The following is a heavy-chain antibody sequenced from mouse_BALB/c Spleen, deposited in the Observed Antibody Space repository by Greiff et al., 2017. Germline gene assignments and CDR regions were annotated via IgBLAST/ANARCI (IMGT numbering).Heavy chain of an antibody. Sequence: QVQLKESGPGLVQPSQSLSITCTVSGFSLTSYGVHWVRQSPGKGLEWLGVIWSGGSTDYNAAFISRLSISKDNSKSQVFFKMNSLQANDTAIYYCARNNYGNSYYAMDYWGQGTSVTVSS. V-gene: IGHV2-2*02. CDR2: IWSGGST. D-gene: IGHD2-1*01. CDR1: GFSLTSYG. CDR3: ARNNYGNSYYAMDY. J-gene: IGHJ4*01.